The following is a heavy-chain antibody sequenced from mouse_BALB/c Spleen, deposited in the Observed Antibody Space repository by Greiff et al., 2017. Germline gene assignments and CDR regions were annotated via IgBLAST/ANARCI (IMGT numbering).Heavy chain of an antibody. CDR2: ISSGSGSI. CDR1: GYTFSSYG. J-gene: IGHJ3*01. Sequence: DVHLVESGGGLVQPGGSGKLSCAASGYTFSSYGMHWVSQGPEKGLEWVGYISSGSGSINYADTVKGRFTISRDKSKNTLFLQLTSLRSEDTAMYYCAREGYDYDRAWFAYWGQGTLVTVSA. D-gene: IGHD2-4*01. V-gene: IGHV5-17*02. CDR3: AREGYDYDRAWFAY.